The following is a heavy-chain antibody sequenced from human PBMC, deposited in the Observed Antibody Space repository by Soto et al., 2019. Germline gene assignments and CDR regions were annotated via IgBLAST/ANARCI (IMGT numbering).Heavy chain of an antibody. CDR2: IVVGSGNT. J-gene: IGHJ3*02. V-gene: IGHV1-58*01. D-gene: IGHD1-26*01. CDR3: AGEIIVGVTPDAFDI. Sequence: SVKVSCKASGFTFTSSAVQWVRQARGQRLEWIGWIVVGSGNTNYAQKFQERVTITRDMSTSTAYMELSSLRSEDTAVYYCAGEIIVGVTPDAFDIWGQGTMVTVS. CDR1: GFTFTSSA.